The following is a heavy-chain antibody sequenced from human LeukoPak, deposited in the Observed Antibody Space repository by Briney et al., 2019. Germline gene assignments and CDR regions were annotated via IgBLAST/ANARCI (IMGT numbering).Heavy chain of an antibody. CDR2: IYTSGRT. J-gene: IGHJ4*02. CDR3: ASSDWLRDANFDF. Sequence: PSETLSLTCTVSGGSISSYYGSWIRQPAGKGLEWIGRIYTSGRTNYTPSLESRVTMSVGTSKSQFSLKLSSVTAADTAVYYCASSDWLRDANFDFWGQGTLVTVSS. CDR1: GGSISSYY. D-gene: IGHD2-21*01. V-gene: IGHV4-4*07.